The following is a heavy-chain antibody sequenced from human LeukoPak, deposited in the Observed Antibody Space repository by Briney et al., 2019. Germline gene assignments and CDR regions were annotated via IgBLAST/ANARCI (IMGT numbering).Heavy chain of an antibody. Sequence: GGSLRLSCAASGFTFSSYSMNWVRQAPGKGLEWVSSISSSSSYIYYADSVKGRFTISRDNAKNSLYLQMNSLRAEDTAVYYCARDKSEGAFDIWGQGTMVTVSS. J-gene: IGHJ3*02. CDR3: ARDKSEGAFDI. V-gene: IGHV3-21*04. CDR2: ISSSSSYI. CDR1: GFTFSSYS.